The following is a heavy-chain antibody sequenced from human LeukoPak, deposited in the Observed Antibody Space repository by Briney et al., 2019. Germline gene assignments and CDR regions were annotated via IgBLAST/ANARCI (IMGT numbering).Heavy chain of an antibody. V-gene: IGHV4-59*08. D-gene: IGHD6-19*01. Sequence: SETLSLTCTVSGASLSTSSWTWIRQPPGKGLECIGFIYYSGTAHYHPSLKSRVTISLDTSKNQFSLRLSSATAADTAVYYCARHLSSGWSDYWGQGTLVTVS. J-gene: IGHJ4*02. CDR2: IYYSGTA. CDR1: GASLSTSS. CDR3: ARHLSSGWSDY.